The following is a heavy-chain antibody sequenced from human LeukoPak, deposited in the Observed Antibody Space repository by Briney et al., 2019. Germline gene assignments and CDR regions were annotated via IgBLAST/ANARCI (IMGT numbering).Heavy chain of an antibody. CDR3: TKASVAFGTIDP. CDR1: GGTFSSYA. Sequence: ASVKVSCKASGGTFSSYAISWVRQAPGQGLEWMGGIIPIFGTANYAQKFQGRVTITADKSTSTAYMELSSLRSEDTAVYYCTKASVAFGTIDPWGQGTLVIVSS. D-gene: IGHD3-10*01. V-gene: IGHV1-69*06. CDR2: IIPIFGTA. J-gene: IGHJ5*02.